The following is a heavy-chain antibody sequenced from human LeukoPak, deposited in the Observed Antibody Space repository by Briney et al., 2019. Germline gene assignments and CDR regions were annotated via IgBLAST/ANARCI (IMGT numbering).Heavy chain of an antibody. CDR3: ARVPTPIYSQRLVRSTFDY. CDR1: GGSISSTNYY. V-gene: IGHV4-39*07. D-gene: IGHD6-19*01. Sequence: SETLSLTCTVSGGSISSTNYYWGWIRQPPGKGLEWIGSISYSGSASYSPSLKSRVTISVDRSKNQFSLKLSSVTAADTAVYYCARVPTPIYSQRLVRSTFDYWGQGTLVTVSS. J-gene: IGHJ4*02. CDR2: ISYSGSA.